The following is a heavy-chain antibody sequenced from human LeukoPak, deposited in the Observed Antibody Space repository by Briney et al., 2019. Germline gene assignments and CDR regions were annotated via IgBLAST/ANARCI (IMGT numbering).Heavy chain of an antibody. J-gene: IGHJ6*03. CDR1: GHTFTSYN. CDR2: INPSGGST. D-gene: IGHD3-22*01. Sequence: ASVKVSCKASGHTFTSYNIHWVRQAPGQGLEWMVIINPSGGSTNYAQKFQGRVTMTRDMSTSTVHMELSSLRYEDTAIYYCARADDSSGYYYYYHMDVWGKGTTVTVSS. CDR3: ARADDSSGYYYYYHMDV. V-gene: IGHV1-46*01.